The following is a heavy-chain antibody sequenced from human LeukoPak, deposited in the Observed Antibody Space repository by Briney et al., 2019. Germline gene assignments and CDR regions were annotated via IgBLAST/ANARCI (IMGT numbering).Heavy chain of an antibody. J-gene: IGHJ3*02. V-gene: IGHV4-61*02. Sequence: TLSLTCTVSGGSIETGGYSWTWIRQPAGKGLEWIGRVYISGNTDQNPSLKSRVTVSMDSSKNQLSLEMKSVTAADTAVYYCTRGWSSAGVFDSWGQGTVVTVSS. CDR1: GGSIETGGYS. D-gene: IGHD6-19*01. CDR3: TRGWSSAGVFDS. CDR2: VYISGNT.